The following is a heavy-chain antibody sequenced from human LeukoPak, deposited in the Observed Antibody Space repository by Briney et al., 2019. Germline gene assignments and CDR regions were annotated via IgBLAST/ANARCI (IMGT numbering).Heavy chain of an antibody. J-gene: IGHJ6*03. CDR2: ISYDGSNK. Sequence: GGSLRLSCAASGFTFSSYGMHWVRQAPGKGLEWVAVISYDGSNKYYADSVKGRFTISRDNSKNTLYLQMNSLRAEDTAVYYCAKGRRGYSGYDYYYYMDVWGKGTTVTVSS. CDR1: GFTFSSYG. V-gene: IGHV3-30*18. D-gene: IGHD5-12*01. CDR3: AKGRRGYSGYDYYYYMDV.